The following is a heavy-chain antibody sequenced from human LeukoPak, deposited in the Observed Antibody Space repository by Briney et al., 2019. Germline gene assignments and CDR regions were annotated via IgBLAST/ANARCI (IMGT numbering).Heavy chain of an antibody. CDR2: IYPGGSGT. D-gene: IGHD6-13*01. CDR3: ARNGAAGTPNRFFNWFDP. CDR1: GYSFTSYW. V-gene: IGHV5-51*01. Sequence: GESLKISCKGSGYSFTSYWIGWVRQMPGKGLEWIGLIYPGGSGTRYSPSFQGQVTMSVDKSISTAYLQWSSLEASDTAMYYCARNGAAGTPNRFFNWFDPWGQGTLVTVSS. J-gene: IGHJ5*02.